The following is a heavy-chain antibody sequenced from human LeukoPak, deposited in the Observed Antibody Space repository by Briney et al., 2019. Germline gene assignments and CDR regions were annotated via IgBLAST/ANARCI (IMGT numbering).Heavy chain of an antibody. Sequence: SETLSPTCTVSGGSISGFYWTWIRQPPGKGLEWIGQIYYTGSADYNPSLKSRITISVDTSKNQISLMVRSVTAADTAVYHCARFGVNYDMDVWGQGTTVTVSS. CDR2: IYYTGSA. V-gene: IGHV4-59*01. D-gene: IGHD3-16*01. CDR1: GGSISGFY. CDR3: ARFGVNYDMDV. J-gene: IGHJ6*02.